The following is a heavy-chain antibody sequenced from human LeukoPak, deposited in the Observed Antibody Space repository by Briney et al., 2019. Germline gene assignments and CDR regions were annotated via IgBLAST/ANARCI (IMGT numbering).Heavy chain of an antibody. Sequence: PGGSLRLSCAASGLTFSSYWMSWIRQAPGKGLEWVSYISSSGSTIYYADSVKGRFTISRDNAKNSLYLQMNSLRAEDTAVYYCARGDVVVVAATSYYYGMDVWGQGTTVTVSS. D-gene: IGHD2-15*01. CDR1: GLTFSSYW. V-gene: IGHV3-11*01. J-gene: IGHJ6*02. CDR3: ARGDVVVVAATSYYYGMDV. CDR2: ISSSGSTI.